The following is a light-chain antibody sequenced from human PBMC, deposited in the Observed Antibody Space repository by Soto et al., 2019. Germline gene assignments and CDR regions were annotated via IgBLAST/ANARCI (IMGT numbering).Light chain of an antibody. V-gene: IGKV3-20*01. CDR3: QQYGSSPT. J-gene: IGKJ1*01. CDR1: QSVSSNF. CDR2: GAS. Sequence: EIVMTQSPATLSVSPGERATLSCRASQSVSSNFLAWYQQKPGQAPRLLIYGASNRATGIPDRFSGSGSGTDFTLTISRLEPEDFAVYYCQQYGSSPTFGQGTKVDIK.